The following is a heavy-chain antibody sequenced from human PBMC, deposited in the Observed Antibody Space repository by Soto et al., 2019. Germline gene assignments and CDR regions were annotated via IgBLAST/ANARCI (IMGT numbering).Heavy chain of an antibody. Sequence: QVQLQESGPGLVKPSQTLSLTYTVSGGSISSGGYYWSWIRQHPGKGLEWIGYIYYSGSTYYNPSLKSRVTISVDTSKNQFSLKLSSVTAADTAVYYCATRSVAGTYEFDYWGQGTLVTVSS. J-gene: IGHJ4*02. CDR2: IYYSGST. V-gene: IGHV4-31*03. D-gene: IGHD6-19*01. CDR3: ATRSVAGTYEFDY. CDR1: GGSISSGGYY.